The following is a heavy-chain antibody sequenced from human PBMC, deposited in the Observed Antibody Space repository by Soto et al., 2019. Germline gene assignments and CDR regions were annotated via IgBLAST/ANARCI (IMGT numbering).Heavy chain of an antibody. J-gene: IGHJ3*02. CDR3: ARKNGVLDAFDI. D-gene: IGHD4-17*01. Sequence: SETLSLTCTVSGGSISSSSYYWGWIRQPPGKGLDWIGSIYYSGSTYYNPSLKSRVTMSVDTSKNQFSLKLSSVTAVDTAVYYCARKNGVLDAFDIWGQGTMVTVSS. V-gene: IGHV4-39*07. CDR2: IYYSGST. CDR1: GGSISSSSYY.